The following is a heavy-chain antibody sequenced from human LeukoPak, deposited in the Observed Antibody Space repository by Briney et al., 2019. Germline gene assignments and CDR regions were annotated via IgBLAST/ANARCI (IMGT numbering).Heavy chain of an antibody. J-gene: IGHJ5*02. D-gene: IGHD6-19*01. CDR3: AKGSPVAGPSYNWFDP. V-gene: IGHV3-11*01. Sequence: GGSLRLSCAASGFTFSDYYMSWISQPPGKGMEWVSYISSSGSTIYYADSVKGRFTISSDNAKNSLYLQMNSLRAEDTAVYYCAKGSPVAGPSYNWFDPWGQGTLVTVSS. CDR2: ISSSGSTI. CDR1: GFTFSDYY.